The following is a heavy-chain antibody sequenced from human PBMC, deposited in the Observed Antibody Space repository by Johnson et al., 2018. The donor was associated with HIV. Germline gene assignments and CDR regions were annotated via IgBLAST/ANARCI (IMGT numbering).Heavy chain of an antibody. Sequence: QVQLVESGGGVVRPGRSLRLSCAACEFTFSRFAMHWVRQAPGKGLEWVAVISYDGNNKYYADSVKGRFTISRDNAKNSRYLQMNSLRAEDTAVYYCARVIPDSSGIRDDAFDIWGQGTMVTVSS. D-gene: IGHD3-22*01. CDR3: ARVIPDSSGIRDDAFDI. CDR1: EFTFSRFA. CDR2: ISYDGNNK. V-gene: IGHV3-30-3*01. J-gene: IGHJ3*02.